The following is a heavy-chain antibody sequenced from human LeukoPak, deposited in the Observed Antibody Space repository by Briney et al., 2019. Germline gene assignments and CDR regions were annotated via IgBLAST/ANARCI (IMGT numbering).Heavy chain of an antibody. CDR1: GFTFSSYG. Sequence: GGSLRLSCAASGFTFSSYGMHWVRQAPGKGLEWVAFIRYDGSNKYYADSVKSRFTISRDNSKNTLYLQMNSLRAEDTAVYYCAKALGGGSAFAGYWGQGTLVTVSS. J-gene: IGHJ4*02. CDR2: IRYDGSNK. V-gene: IGHV3-30*02. CDR3: AKALGGGSAFAGY. D-gene: IGHD1-26*01.